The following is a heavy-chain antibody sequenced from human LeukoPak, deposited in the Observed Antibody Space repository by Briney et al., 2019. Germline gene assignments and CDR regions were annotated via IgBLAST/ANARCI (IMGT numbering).Heavy chain of an antibody. CDR2: ISYDGSNK. Sequence: GGSLRLSCAASGFTFSSYAMHWVRQAPGKGLEWVAVISYDGSNKYYADSVKGRFTISRDNSKNTLYLQMNSLRAENTAVYYCASQKAGYSSGCIDYWGQGTLVTVSS. CDR3: ASQKAGYSSGCIDY. D-gene: IGHD6-19*01. CDR1: GFTFSSYA. J-gene: IGHJ4*02. V-gene: IGHV3-30*04.